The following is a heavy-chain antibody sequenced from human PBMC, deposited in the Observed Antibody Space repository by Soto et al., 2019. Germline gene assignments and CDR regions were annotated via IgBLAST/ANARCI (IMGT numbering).Heavy chain of an antibody. CDR1: GFTFSKYA. V-gene: IGHV3-23*01. CDR3: ADGGEWSFNFEY. Sequence: GGYLRLSCAASGFTFSKYAMSWVRQAPGKGLEWVSGISASGRNTYYPDSVKGRFTISRDNSKNTLYLEMNNLRAEDTAVYYCADGGEWSFNFEYWGLGTLVTVSS. CDR2: ISASGRNT. J-gene: IGHJ4*02. D-gene: IGHD3-16*02.